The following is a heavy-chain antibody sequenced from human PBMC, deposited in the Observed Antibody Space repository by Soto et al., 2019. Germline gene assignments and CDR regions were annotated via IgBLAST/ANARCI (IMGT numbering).Heavy chain of an antibody. CDR3: ARDYHCSSTSCRYPHYWYFDL. CDR1: GGSISSYY. D-gene: IGHD2-2*01. V-gene: IGHV4-59*01. Sequence: QVQLQESGPGLVKPSETLSLTCTVSGGSISSYYWSWIRQPPGKGLEWIGYIYYSGSTNYNPSLKSRVTISVDTSKNQFSLKLSSVTAADTAVYYCARDYHCSSTSCRYPHYWYFDLWGRGTLVTVSS. J-gene: IGHJ2*01. CDR2: IYYSGST.